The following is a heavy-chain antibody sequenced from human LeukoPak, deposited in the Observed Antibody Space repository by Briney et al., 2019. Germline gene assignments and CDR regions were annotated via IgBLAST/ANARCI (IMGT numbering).Heavy chain of an antibody. Sequence: SETLSLTCNVLGGSIRSSNYYWGWIRQPPGKGLEWIGSIYYSGSTYYNPSLKGRGTMSVDTSNNQFSLKLTSATATDTAVYYCVRLFYYDSRGPPSWGQGTLVTVSS. CDR2: IYYSGST. V-gene: IGHV4-39*01. D-gene: IGHD3-22*01. CDR1: GGSIRSSNYY. J-gene: IGHJ5*02. CDR3: VRLFYYDSRGPPS.